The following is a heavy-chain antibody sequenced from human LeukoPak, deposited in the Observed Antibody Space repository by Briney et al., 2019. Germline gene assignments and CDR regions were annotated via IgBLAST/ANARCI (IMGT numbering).Heavy chain of an antibody. CDR1: GFTFDSYG. J-gene: IGHJ4*02. Sequence: GGTLRLSCAASGFTFDSYGMSWVRQAPGKGLEWVSGINWNGGSRGYADSVKGRFTISRDNAKNSLYLQMNSLRAEDTAVYYCARVVPPTDYGSGSYFWDPYYFDYWGQGTLVTVSS. CDR3: ARVVPPTDYGSGSYFWDPYYFDY. V-gene: IGHV3-20*04. D-gene: IGHD3-10*01. CDR2: INWNGGSR.